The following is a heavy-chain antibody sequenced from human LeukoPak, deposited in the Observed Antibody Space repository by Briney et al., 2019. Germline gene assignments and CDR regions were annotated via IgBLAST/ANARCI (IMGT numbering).Heavy chain of an antibody. J-gene: IGHJ4*02. CDR2: IYYSGST. V-gene: IGHV4-39*07. D-gene: IGHD3-10*01. Sequence: PSETLSLTCTVSGGSISSSSYYWGWIRQPPGKGLEWIGSIYYSGSTYYNPSLKSRVTISVDTSKNQFSLKLSSVTAADTAVYYCAGTPMVRGVIMWKGGSDYWGQGTLVTVSS. CDR1: GGSISSSSYY. CDR3: AGTPMVRGVIMWKGGSDY.